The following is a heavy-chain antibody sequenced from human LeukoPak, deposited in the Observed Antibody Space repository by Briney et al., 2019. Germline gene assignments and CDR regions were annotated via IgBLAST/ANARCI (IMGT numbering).Heavy chain of an antibody. Sequence: ASVKVSCKASGYTFTSYGISWVRQAPGQGLEWMGWISAYNGNTNYAQKFQGRVTMTRDTSISTAYMELSRLRSDDTAVYYCAGQYYYDSSGYSGDYWGQGTLVTVSS. V-gene: IGHV1-18*01. CDR3: AGQYYYDSSGYSGDY. D-gene: IGHD3-22*01. J-gene: IGHJ4*02. CDR1: GYTFTSYG. CDR2: ISAYNGNT.